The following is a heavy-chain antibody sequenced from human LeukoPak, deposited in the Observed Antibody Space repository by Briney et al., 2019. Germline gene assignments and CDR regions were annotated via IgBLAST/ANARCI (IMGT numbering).Heavy chain of an antibody. Sequence: ASVKVSCKASGFTFTSSAMQWVRQARGQRLEWIGWIVVGSGNTNYAQKFQGRVTMTEDTSTDTAYMEVTSLRSEDTAVYYCARGHSIEPYYYYYYMDVWGKGTTVTVSS. CDR1: GFTFTSSA. CDR3: ARGHSIEPYYYYYYMDV. CDR2: IVVGSGNT. J-gene: IGHJ6*03. D-gene: IGHD4-11*01. V-gene: IGHV1-58*02.